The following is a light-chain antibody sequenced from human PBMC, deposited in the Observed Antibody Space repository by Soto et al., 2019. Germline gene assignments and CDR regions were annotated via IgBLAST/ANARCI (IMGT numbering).Light chain of an antibody. CDR3: QQSYSTSWT. J-gene: IGKJ2*02. CDR2: AAS. Sequence: DIQMTQSPSSLSASVGDRVTITCRASQSISSYLNWYQQKPGKAPKLLIYAASSLQSGVPSRFSGSGSGTDFTLPISSLQPEDFATYYCQQSYSTSWTFGQGTKLEIK. CDR1: QSISSY. V-gene: IGKV1-39*01.